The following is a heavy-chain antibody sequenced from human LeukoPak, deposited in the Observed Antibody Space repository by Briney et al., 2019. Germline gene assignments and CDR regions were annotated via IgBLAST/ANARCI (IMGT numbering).Heavy chain of an antibody. J-gene: IGHJ4*02. CDR1: GFTFSDYY. CDR3: ARGRSRDGYNSY. CDR2: ISSSGTTI. Sequence: PGGSLRLSCAASGFTFSDYYMNWIRQAPGKGLEWVSYISSSGTTIYYAGSVKGRFTISRDNAKNSLYLQMTSLRAEDTAMYYCARGRSRDGYNSYWGQGTLVTVSS. V-gene: IGHV3-11*01. D-gene: IGHD5-24*01.